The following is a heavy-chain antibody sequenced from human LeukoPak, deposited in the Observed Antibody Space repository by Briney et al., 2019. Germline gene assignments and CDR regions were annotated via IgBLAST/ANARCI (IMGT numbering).Heavy chain of an antibody. D-gene: IGHD6-19*01. V-gene: IGHV3-30-3*01. Sequence: GRSLRLSCEASGFTFSSYAMHWVRQAPGKGLEWVAIISYDGSSKYYADSVKGRFTIPRHNSKITMYLQMNSLRPEDTAVYYCARALAVASSTYYYGMDVWGQGTSVTVSS. CDR3: ARALAVASSTYYYGMDV. CDR1: GFTFSSYA. CDR2: ISYDGSSK. J-gene: IGHJ6*02.